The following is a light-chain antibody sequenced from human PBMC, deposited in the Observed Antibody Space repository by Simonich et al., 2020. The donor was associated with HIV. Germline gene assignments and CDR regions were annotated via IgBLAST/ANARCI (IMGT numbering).Light chain of an antibody. V-gene: IGLV3-25*02. CDR2: KDS. Sequence: SYELTQPPSVSVSPGQTARITCSGDALSKQYGYWYYQKPGQAPVLVIYKDSARPSGIPDRFSGSILGNKAALTITGAQADDESDYYCVLYMGSAWVFGGGTKLTVL. CDR3: VLYMGSAWV. J-gene: IGLJ3*02. CDR1: ALSKQY.